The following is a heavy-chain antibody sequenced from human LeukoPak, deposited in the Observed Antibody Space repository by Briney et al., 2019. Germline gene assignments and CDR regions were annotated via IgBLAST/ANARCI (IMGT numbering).Heavy chain of an antibody. CDR3: ARTSFGYDSSGYYNWVDP. J-gene: IGHJ5*02. CDR1: GGSFSNHY. Sequence: KASETLSLTCVVYGGSFSNHYWTWIRQPPGKGLEWIGRIYTSGSTNYNPSLKSRVTMSVDTSKNQFSLRLSSVTAADTAVYYCARTSFGYDSSGYYNWVDPWGPGTLVTVSS. D-gene: IGHD3-22*01. V-gene: IGHV4-59*10. CDR2: IYTSGST.